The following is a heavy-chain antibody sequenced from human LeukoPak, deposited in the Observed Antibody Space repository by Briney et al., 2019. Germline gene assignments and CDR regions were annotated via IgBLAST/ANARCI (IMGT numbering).Heavy chain of an antibody. Sequence: AASVKVSCKASGYTFTGYYMHWVRQAPGQGLEWMGWINPNSGGTNYAQKFQGRVTMTRDTSISTAYMELSRLRSDDTAVSYCARANWGDNNWFDPWGQGTLVTVSS. D-gene: IGHD7-27*01. V-gene: IGHV1-2*02. J-gene: IGHJ5*02. CDR2: INPNSGGT. CDR1: GYTFTGYY. CDR3: ARANWGDNNWFDP.